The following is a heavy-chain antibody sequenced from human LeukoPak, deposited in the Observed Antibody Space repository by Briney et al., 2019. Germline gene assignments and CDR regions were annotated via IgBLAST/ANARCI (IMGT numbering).Heavy chain of an antibody. CDR2: IKHDGSED. Sequence: GGSLRLSCAASGFTFSNYWMTWVRQAPGRGLEWVANIKHDGSEDYYLDSVKGRFTISRDNAKSSMWLQMNSLRDEDTAVYYCARERGYDSWSGSRVLFDHWGQGTLVTVSS. J-gene: IGHJ4*02. D-gene: IGHD3-3*01. V-gene: IGHV3-7*01. CDR1: GFTFSNYW. CDR3: ARERGYDSWSGSRVLFDH.